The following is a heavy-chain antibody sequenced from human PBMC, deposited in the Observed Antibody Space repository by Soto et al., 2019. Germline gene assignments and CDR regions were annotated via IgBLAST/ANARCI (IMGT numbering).Heavy chain of an antibody. CDR3: ARVFFGGYDTGGGSVAYDS. CDR1: GGSVSSGSYY. J-gene: IGHJ4*02. Sequence: SETLSLTCTVSGGSVSSGSYYWSWIRQPPGKGLEWIGYIYYSGSTNYNPSLKSRVTISVDTSKNQFSLKLSSVTAADTAVYYCARVFFGGYDTGGGSVAYDSWGQGTQVTVSS. CDR2: IYYSGST. V-gene: IGHV4-61*01. D-gene: IGHD3-3*01.